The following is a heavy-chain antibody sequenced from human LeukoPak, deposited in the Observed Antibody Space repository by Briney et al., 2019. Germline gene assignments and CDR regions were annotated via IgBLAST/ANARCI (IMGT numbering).Heavy chain of an antibody. CDR3: ATYKKGYFDY. CDR1: GYSFTNYW. Sequence: GESLKISCKGSGYSFTNYWIAWVRPKPGKRLEWMGIIYPGDSDTRYSPSFQGQVSFSADKSISTAYLQWSSLKASDTAMYYCATYKKGYFDYWGQGTLVTVSS. J-gene: IGHJ4*02. D-gene: IGHD5-24*01. V-gene: IGHV5-51*01. CDR2: IYPGDSDT.